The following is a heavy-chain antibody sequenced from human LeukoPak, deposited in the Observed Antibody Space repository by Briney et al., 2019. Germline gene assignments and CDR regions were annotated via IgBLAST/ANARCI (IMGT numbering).Heavy chain of an antibody. Sequence: GGSLRLSCAASGFTFSSYGMHWVRQAPGKGLEWVAFIRYDGNTKYYADSVKGRFTISRDNSKNTLYLQMNSLRPEDTGTYFCASTDDFWDDYFPTWFDPWGQGTLVTVSS. CDR1: GFTFSSYG. D-gene: IGHD3-3*01. CDR3: ASTDDFWDDYFPTWFDP. J-gene: IGHJ5*02. CDR2: IRYDGNTK. V-gene: IGHV3-30*02.